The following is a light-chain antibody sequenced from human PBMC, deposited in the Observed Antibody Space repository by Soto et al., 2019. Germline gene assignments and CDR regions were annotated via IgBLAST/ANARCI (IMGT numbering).Light chain of an antibody. J-gene: IGLJ2*01. CDR3: CSYAGSSTPHVV. CDR1: SSDVGGFNY. CDR2: EGS. V-gene: IGLV2-23*01. Sequence: QSALTQPASVSGSPGQSITISCTGTSSDVGGFNYVSWYQQHPGKAPKLMIYEGSKRPSGVSNRFSGSKSGNTASLTISGLQAEDEADYYCCSYAGSSTPHVVFGGGTKVTVL.